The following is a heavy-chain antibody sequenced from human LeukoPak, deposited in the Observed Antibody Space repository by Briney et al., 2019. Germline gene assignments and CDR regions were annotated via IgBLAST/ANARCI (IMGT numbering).Heavy chain of an antibody. CDR2: ISYDGSNK. CDR3: ARASITMIVVVLIDY. J-gene: IGHJ4*02. V-gene: IGHV3-30-3*01. CDR1: GFTFSSYA. Sequence: GGSLRLSCAASGFTFSSYAMHWVRQAPGKGLEWVAVISYDGSNKYYADSVKGRFTISRDNSKNTLYLQMNSLRAEDTAVYYCARASITMIVVVLIDYWGQGTLVTVSS. D-gene: IGHD3-22*01.